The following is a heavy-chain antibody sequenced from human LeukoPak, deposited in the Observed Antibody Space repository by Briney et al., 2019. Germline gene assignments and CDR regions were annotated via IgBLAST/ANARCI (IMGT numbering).Heavy chain of an antibody. CDR3: ARATYYDFWSNAYYYYYGMDV. CDR2: IYNSGNT. CDR1: GGSISIYY. V-gene: IGHV4-59*12. D-gene: IGHD3-3*01. Sequence: PSETLSLTCTVSGGSISIYYWSWIRQPPGKGLEWIGYIYNSGNTNYNPSLKSRVTISIDGSKNQFSLKLSSVTAADTAVYYCARATYYDFWSNAYYYYYGMDVWGQGTTVTVSS. J-gene: IGHJ6*02.